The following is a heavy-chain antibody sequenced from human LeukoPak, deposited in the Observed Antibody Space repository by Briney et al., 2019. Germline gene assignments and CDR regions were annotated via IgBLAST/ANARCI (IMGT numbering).Heavy chain of an antibody. J-gene: IGHJ3*02. D-gene: IGHD4-23*01. Sequence: GGSLRLSCAASGFTFSNFAVSWVRQAPGKGPEWVSAISGSGGSTYYADSVKGRFTISRDNSKNTLYLQTNSLRAEDTAVYYCAKSPAVDAAFDIWGQGTMVTVSS. V-gene: IGHV3-23*01. CDR1: GFTFSNFA. CDR3: AKSPAVDAAFDI. CDR2: ISGSGGST.